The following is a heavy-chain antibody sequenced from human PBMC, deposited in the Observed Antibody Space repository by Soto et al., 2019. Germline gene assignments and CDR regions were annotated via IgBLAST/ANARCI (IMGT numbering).Heavy chain of an antibody. CDR3: AREAGYCSSTSCSLRYYYYGMDV. CDR2: IYYSGST. D-gene: IGHD2-2*01. CDR1: GGSISSGGYY. Sequence: SETLSLTCTVSGGSISSGGYYWSWIRQHPGKGLEWIGYIYYSGSTYYNPSLKSRVTISVDTSKNQFSLKLSCVTAADTAVYYCAREAGYCSSTSCSLRYYYYGMDVWGQGTTVTVSS. V-gene: IGHV4-31*03. J-gene: IGHJ6*02.